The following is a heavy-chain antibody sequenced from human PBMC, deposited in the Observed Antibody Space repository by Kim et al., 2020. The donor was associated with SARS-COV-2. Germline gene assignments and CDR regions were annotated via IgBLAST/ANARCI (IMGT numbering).Heavy chain of an antibody. CDR3: ARDKVYRPRRIAVAGTTEGAFDI. V-gene: IGHV6-1*01. CDR2: TYYRSKWYN. J-gene: IGHJ3*02. D-gene: IGHD6-19*01. Sequence: SQTLSLTCAISGDSVSSNSAAWNWIRQSPSRGLEWLGRTYYRSKWYNDYAVSVKSRITINPDTSKNQFSLQLNSVTPEDTAVYYCARDKVYRPRRIAVAGTTEGAFDIWGQGTMVTVSS. CDR1: GDSVSSNSAA.